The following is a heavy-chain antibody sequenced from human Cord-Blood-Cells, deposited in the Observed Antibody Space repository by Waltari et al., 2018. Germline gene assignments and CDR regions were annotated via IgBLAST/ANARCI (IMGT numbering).Heavy chain of an antibody. CDR1: GGTFRSSA. Sequence: QVQLVQSGAEVKKLGSSVKGSCKASGGTFRSSAISWVRHAPGHGLEWMGGIIPIFGTANYAQKFQGRVTITADESTSTAYMELSSLRSEDTAVYYCATGLGSRGIAAAGDAFDIWGQGTMVTVSS. J-gene: IGHJ3*02. D-gene: IGHD6-13*01. CDR2: IIPIFGTA. V-gene: IGHV1-69*01. CDR3: ATGLGSRGIAAAGDAFDI.